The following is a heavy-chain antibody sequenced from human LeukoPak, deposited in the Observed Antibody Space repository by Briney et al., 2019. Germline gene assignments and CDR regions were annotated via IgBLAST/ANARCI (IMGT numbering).Heavy chain of an antibody. Sequence: GGSLRLSCAASVCTFTSYAMSWVRQAPGKGLEWVLAISGSGTSTYYADSVKGRFTISRDNSKNTLYLQMNSLRAEDTAVYYCEGTYYYDSSDDYWGQGTLVTVSS. CDR1: VCTFTSYA. CDR2: ISGSGTST. D-gene: IGHD3-22*01. V-gene: IGHV3-23*01. CDR3: EGTYYYDSSDDY. J-gene: IGHJ4*02.